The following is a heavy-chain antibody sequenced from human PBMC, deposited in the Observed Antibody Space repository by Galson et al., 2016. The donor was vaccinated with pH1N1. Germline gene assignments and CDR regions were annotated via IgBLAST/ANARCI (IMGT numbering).Heavy chain of an antibody. CDR3: ARLSIRHTPRDY. J-gene: IGHJ4*02. CDR1: AYSVSASYA. Sequence: ETLSLTCTVSAYSVSASYAWSWIRQPPGKGLEWIGNIIDTGTTFYNPSLKSRVTISLDTSKSQFSLRLKSVTAADTAVYYCARLSIRHTPRDYWGQGILVTVSS. D-gene: IGHD5-12*01. V-gene: IGHV4-38-2*02. CDR2: IIDTGTT.